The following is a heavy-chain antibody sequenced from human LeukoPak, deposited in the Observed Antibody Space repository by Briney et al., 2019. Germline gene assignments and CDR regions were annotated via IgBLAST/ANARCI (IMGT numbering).Heavy chain of an antibody. J-gene: IGHJ3*02. V-gene: IGHV1-18*01. CDR3: ARGARIAVAGTGDAFDI. CDR1: GYTFTSYG. Sequence: ASVKVSCKASGYTFTSYGISWVRQAPGQGLEWMGWISAYNGNTNYAQKLQGRVTMTTDTSTSTAYMELRSLRSDDTAVYYCARGARIAVAGTGDAFDIWGQGTMVTVSS. D-gene: IGHD6-19*01. CDR2: ISAYNGNT.